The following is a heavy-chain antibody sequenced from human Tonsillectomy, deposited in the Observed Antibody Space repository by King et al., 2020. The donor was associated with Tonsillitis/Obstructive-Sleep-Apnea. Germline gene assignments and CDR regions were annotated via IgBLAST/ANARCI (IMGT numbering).Heavy chain of an antibody. Sequence: VQLVQSGAEVKKPGSSVKVSCKASGGTFSSYAISWVRQAPRQGLEWMGGIIPIFVTANNAKNFQGSVTFTADESTTTAYMEMSSLRSEDTAVYYCARVPSDYYYYMDVWGKGTTVTVSS. CDR2: IIPIFVTA. CDR3: ARVPSDYYYYMDV. CDR1: GGTFSSYA. V-gene: IGHV1-69*01. J-gene: IGHJ6*03.